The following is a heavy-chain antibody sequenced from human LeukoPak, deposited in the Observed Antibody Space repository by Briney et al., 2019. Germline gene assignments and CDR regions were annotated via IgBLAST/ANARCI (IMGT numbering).Heavy chain of an antibody. CDR1: GFTFSSYG. CDR2: ISGSGGST. CDR3: ATYRQVLLPFES. D-gene: IGHD2-8*02. Sequence: GGSLRLSCAASGFTFSSYGMSWVRQAPGKGLEWVSAISGSGGSTYYADSVKGRFTISRDNSKNTLSLQMNSLRAEDTAIYYCATYRQVLLPFESWGQGTLVTVSS. V-gene: IGHV3-23*01. J-gene: IGHJ4*02.